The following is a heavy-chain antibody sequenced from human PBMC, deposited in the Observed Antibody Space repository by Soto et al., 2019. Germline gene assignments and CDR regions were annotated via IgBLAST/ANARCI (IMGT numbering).Heavy chain of an antibody. Sequence: PSETLSLTCTVSGGSISSSSYYWGGIRQPPGKGLEWIGSIYYSGSTYYNPSLKSRVTISVDTSKNQFSLKLSSVTAADTAVYYCARLKGLDYGSGSPSYYYYYMDVWGKGTTVTVSS. D-gene: IGHD3-10*01. CDR3: ARLKGLDYGSGSPSYYYYYMDV. CDR2: IYYSGST. CDR1: GGSISSSSYY. J-gene: IGHJ6*03. V-gene: IGHV4-39*01.